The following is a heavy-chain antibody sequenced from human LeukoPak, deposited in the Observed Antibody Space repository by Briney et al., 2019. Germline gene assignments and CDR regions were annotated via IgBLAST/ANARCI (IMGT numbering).Heavy chain of an antibody. J-gene: IGHJ6*04. CDR1: GFTFSNYG. CDR3: SAATDV. Sequence: PGGSLRLSCTASGFTFSNYGIHWVRQAPGKGLEWVAFIQKDGNNKYYADSVKGRFTISRDNSKKTAYLQTNSLRFEDTAVYYCSAATDVWGKGTTVTVSS. CDR2: IQKDGNNK. V-gene: IGHV3-30*02. D-gene: IGHD2-15*01.